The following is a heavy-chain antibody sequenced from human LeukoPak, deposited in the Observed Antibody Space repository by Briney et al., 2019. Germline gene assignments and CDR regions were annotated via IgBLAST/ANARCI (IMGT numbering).Heavy chain of an antibody. CDR1: GGTFSSYA. D-gene: IGHD3-9*01. J-gene: IGHJ4*02. CDR3: AREGPYYDIPTVLVSPEFDY. Sequence: SVKVSCKASGGTFSSYAISWVRQAPGRGLEWMGGIIPIFGTANYAQKFQGRVTITADESTSTAYMGLSRLRSDDTAVYYWAREGPYYDIPTVLVSPEFDYWGQGTLVTVSS. CDR2: IIPIFGTA. V-gene: IGHV1-69*13.